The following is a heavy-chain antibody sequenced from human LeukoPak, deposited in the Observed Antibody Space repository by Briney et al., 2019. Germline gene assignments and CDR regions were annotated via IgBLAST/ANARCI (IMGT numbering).Heavy chain of an antibody. CDR3: TTEPPMDFFVVLPA. J-gene: IGHJ5*02. Sequence: GGSLRLSCAASGFTFSSYGMSWVRQAPGKGLEWVSAISGSGGSTYYADSVKGRFTISRDNSKNTLYLQMNSLKTEDTAVYYCTTEPPMDFFVVLPAWGQGTLVTVSS. CDR2: ISGSGGST. D-gene: IGHD2-2*01. CDR1: GFTFSSYG. V-gene: IGHV3-23*01.